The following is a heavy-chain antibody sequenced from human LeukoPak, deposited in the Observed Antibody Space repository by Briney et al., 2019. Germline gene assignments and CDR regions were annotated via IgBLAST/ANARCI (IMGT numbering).Heavy chain of an antibody. Sequence: PSETLSLTCVVYGGSLIDYYWSWIRQPPGKGLEWIGYIYYSGSTNYNPSLKSRVTISVDTSKNQFSLKFNSVTAADTAVYYCARLGVATIGRNYDAFDMWGQGTMVTVSS. CDR1: GGSLIDYY. CDR2: IYYSGST. CDR3: ARLGVATIGRNYDAFDM. J-gene: IGHJ3*02. D-gene: IGHD5-12*01. V-gene: IGHV4-59*08.